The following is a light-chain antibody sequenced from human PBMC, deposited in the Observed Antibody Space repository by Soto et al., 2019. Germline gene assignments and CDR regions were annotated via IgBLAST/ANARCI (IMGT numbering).Light chain of an antibody. Sequence: DVEMTQSPLSLPVSLGQPASISCRSSQSLVHSDGNTYLNWVQQRPGQSPRRLISRASNRDSGVPDRFSGVGSGTDFTLKISRVETEDVAVYYCMQGTHWPWTLGQGTKVEIK. CDR1: QSLVHSDGNTY. V-gene: IGKV2-30*02. J-gene: IGKJ1*01. CDR2: RAS. CDR3: MQGTHWPWT.